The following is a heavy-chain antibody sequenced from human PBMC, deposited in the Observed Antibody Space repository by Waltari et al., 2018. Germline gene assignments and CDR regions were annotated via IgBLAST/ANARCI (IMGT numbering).Heavy chain of an antibody. CDR1: GYTFVSYD. Sequence: QAQLVQSGVEVKKPGASVKVSCKASGYTFVSYDINWVRQAPGQGLEWMGWLNVYNGNTNYAQRFHGRVTMTTDTSTSSTYMELRSLTSDDTAVYFCARGARADIVVVPGAPRGDSFDLWGQGTMVTVSS. V-gene: IGHV1-18*01. CDR2: LNVYNGNT. CDR3: ARGARADIVVVPGAPRGDSFDL. D-gene: IGHD2-2*01. J-gene: IGHJ3*01.